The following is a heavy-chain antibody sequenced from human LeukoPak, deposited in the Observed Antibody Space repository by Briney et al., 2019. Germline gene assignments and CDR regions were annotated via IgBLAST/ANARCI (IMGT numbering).Heavy chain of an antibody. D-gene: IGHD3-10*01. CDR1: GFTFTSSA. CDR3: AREVSSVGANYFDY. CDR2: IVVGSGNT. J-gene: IGHJ4*02. Sequence: ASVKVSCKASGFTFTSSAMQWVRQARGQRLEWIGWIVVGSGNTNYAQKFQERVTITRDMSTSTAYMELSSLRSEDTAVYYCAREVSSVGANYFDYWGQGTLVTVSS. V-gene: IGHV1-58*02.